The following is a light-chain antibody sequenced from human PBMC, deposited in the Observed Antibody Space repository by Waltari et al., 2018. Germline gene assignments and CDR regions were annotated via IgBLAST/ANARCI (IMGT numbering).Light chain of an antibody. CDR2: AAS. CDR3: QQSYSIPLFT. V-gene: IGKV1-39*01. J-gene: IGKJ3*01. CDR1: QSISNY. Sequence: DIQMTQSPSSLSASLGDRVTITCRASQSISNYLNWYQQKPGKAPTLLIYAASSLQSGVPSRVSGSGSGKDFTLNISSLQPDDFATYHCQQSYSIPLFTFGPGTRVDV.